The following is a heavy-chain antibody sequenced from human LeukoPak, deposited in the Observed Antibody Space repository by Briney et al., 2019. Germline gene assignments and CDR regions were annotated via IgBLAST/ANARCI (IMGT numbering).Heavy chain of an antibody. CDR2: MNPNSGNT. CDR1: GYTFTSYD. Sequence: ASVKVSCKASGYTFTSYDINWVRQATGQGLEWMGWMNPNSGNTGYAQKFQGRLTMTRNTSISTAYMELSSLKSEDTAVYYCARVRHRYCSSTSCYHWFDPWGQGTLVTVSS. CDR3: ARVRHRYCSSTSCYHWFDP. D-gene: IGHD2-2*01. V-gene: IGHV1-8*01. J-gene: IGHJ5*02.